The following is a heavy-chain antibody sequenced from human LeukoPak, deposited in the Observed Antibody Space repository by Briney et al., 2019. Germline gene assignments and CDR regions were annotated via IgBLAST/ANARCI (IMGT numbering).Heavy chain of an antibody. D-gene: IGHD3-3*01. Sequence: GGSLRLSCAASGFTFRSHDMSWVRQAPGKGLEWVSGISGSGGSTFYADSVKGRFTISRDNSKNTLYLQMNSLRAEDTAVYYCAKDPLRFLEWLPSYYFDYWGQGTLVTVSS. V-gene: IGHV3-23*01. CDR2: ISGSGGST. J-gene: IGHJ4*02. CDR1: GFTFRSHD. CDR3: AKDPLRFLEWLPSYYFDY.